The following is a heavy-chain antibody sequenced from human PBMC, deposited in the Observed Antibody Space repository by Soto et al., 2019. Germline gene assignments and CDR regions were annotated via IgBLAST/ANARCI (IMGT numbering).Heavy chain of an antibody. V-gene: IGHV3-23*01. J-gene: IGHJ6*02. CDR1: GFTFSSYA. Sequence: GGSLRLSCAASGFTFSSYAMSWVRQAPGKGLEWVSAISGSGGSTYYADSVKGRFTISRDNSKNTLYLQMNSLRAEDTAVYSCASDRGYSGYDSPRYYYGMDVWGQGTTVTVSS. CDR3: ASDRGYSGYDSPRYYYGMDV. D-gene: IGHD5-12*01. CDR2: ISGSGGST.